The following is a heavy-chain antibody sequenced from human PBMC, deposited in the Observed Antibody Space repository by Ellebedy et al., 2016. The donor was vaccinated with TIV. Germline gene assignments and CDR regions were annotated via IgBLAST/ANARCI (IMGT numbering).Heavy chain of an antibody. CDR2: IYNSGST. J-gene: IGHJ5*02. CDR3: AKVIPVAGSRWFDP. D-gene: IGHD6-19*01. V-gene: IGHV4-31*01. Sequence: MPSETLSLTCTVSGDSISSGHYYWSWIRQHPGKGLEFIGYIYNSGSTYYNPSLKSPVTMSVDTSKNQFSLKLSSVTAADTAIYYCAKVIPVAGSRWFDPWGQGTQVTVSS. CDR1: GDSISSGHYY.